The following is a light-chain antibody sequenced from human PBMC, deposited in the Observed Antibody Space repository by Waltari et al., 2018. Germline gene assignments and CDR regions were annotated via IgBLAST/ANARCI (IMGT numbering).Light chain of an antibody. CDR3: MLVLQTPRNT. CDR2: LGS. Sequence: DIVVTQSPLSLPVTPGEPASISCRSSQRLLRSNGYNYLDWYVQKPGQTPKVLIYLGSNRASGVPERFSGSGSGTDFTLKISRVAAEDVGVYYCMLVLQTPRNTFGQGTRLEIK. CDR1: QRLLRSNGYNY. J-gene: IGKJ5*01. V-gene: IGKV2-28*01.